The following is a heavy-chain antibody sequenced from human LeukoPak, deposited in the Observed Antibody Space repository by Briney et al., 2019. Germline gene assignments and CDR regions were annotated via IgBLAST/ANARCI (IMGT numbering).Heavy chain of an antibody. CDR3: ARDRYYYDSSGYYYRSDDAFDI. Sequence: PSETLSLTCTVSGGSISSYYWSWVRQPPGKGLEWIGYIYYSGSTNYNPSLTSRVTISVDPSKPQFSLQLSSVTAADTAVYYCARDRYYYDSSGYYYRSDDAFDIWGQGTMVTVSS. V-gene: IGHV4-59*01. CDR1: GGSISSYY. J-gene: IGHJ3*02. CDR2: IYYSGST. D-gene: IGHD3-22*01.